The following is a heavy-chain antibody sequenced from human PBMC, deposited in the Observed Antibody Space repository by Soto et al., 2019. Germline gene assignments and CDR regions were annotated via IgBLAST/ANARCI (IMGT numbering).Heavy chain of an antibody. CDR2: ISYDGSNK. D-gene: IGHD5-18*01. Sequence: ESGGGVVQPGRSLRLSCAASGFTFSSYAKHWVRQAPGKGLEWVAVISYDGSNKYYADSVKGRFTISRDNSKNTLYLQMNSLRAEDTAVYYCARGPEIGYSYGPPDYWGQGTLVTVSS. J-gene: IGHJ4*02. V-gene: IGHV3-30-3*01. CDR1: GFTFSSYA. CDR3: ARGPEIGYSYGPPDY.